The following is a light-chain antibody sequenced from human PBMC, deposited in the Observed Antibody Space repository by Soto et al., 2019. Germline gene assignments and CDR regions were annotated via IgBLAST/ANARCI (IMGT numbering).Light chain of an antibody. CDR2: TEN. CDR1: TSNIGGYH. CDR3: AVWDDSLNGHLV. V-gene: IGLV1-44*01. Sequence: QSVLSQPPSASGTPGQTVTISCSGGTSNIGGYHVHWYQQFPGRAPQLLIFTENQRPSGVPDRFSGSQSGTAASLAISGLQFEDEADYYCAVWDDSLNGHLVFGGGTKLTVL. J-gene: IGLJ2*01.